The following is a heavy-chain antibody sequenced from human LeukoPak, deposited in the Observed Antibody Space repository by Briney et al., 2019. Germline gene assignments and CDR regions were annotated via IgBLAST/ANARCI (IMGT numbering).Heavy chain of an antibody. J-gene: IGHJ5*02. V-gene: IGHV3-23*01. Sequence: PGGSLRLSCAASGFTFSSYAMSWVRQAPGKGLEWVSAISGNGGSTYYADSVKGRFTISRDNSKNTLYLQMNSLRAEDTAVYYCTKGGLSWFDPWGQGSLVTVSS. CDR1: GFTFSSYA. CDR2: ISGNGGST. CDR3: TKGGLSWFDP.